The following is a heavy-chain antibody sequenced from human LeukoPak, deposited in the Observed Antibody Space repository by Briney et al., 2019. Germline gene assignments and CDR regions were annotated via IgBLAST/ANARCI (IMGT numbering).Heavy chain of an antibody. CDR3: ASFQQQDDAFDI. J-gene: IGHJ3*02. CDR2: INHSGST. Sequence: SEALSLTCAVYGGSFSGYYWSWIRQPPGKGLEWIGEINHSGSTNYNPSLKSRVTISVDTSKKQFSLKLSSVTAADTAVYYCASFQQQDDAFDIWGQGTMVTVSS. V-gene: IGHV4-34*01. CDR1: GGSFSGYY. D-gene: IGHD6-13*01.